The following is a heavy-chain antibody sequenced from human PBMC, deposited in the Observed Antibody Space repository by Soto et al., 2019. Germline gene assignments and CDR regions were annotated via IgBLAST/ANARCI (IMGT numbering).Heavy chain of an antibody. CDR2: IYYSGST. J-gene: IGHJ5*02. Sequence: SETLSLTCTVSGGSISSYYWSWIRQPPGKGLEWIGYIYYSGSTNYNPSLKSRVTISVDTSKNHFSLNLSSVTAADTAVYYCVKGGTSKFDPWGQGTLVTVSS. D-gene: IGHD1-26*01. CDR1: GGSISSYY. CDR3: VKGGTSKFDP. V-gene: IGHV4-59*01.